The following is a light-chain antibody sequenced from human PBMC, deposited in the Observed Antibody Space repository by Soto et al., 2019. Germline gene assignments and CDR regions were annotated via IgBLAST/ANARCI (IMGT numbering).Light chain of an antibody. CDR3: EAWDGTRLANSA. V-gene: IGLV1-47*01. CDR2: RNN. Sequence: GRNSNIGSNYVYWYQQLPGTAPKLLIYRNNQRPSGVPDRFSGSKSGTSASLAISGLRSEDEANNYWEAWDGTRLANSAFGPVPTVTV. CDR1: NSNIGSNY. J-gene: IGLJ1*01.